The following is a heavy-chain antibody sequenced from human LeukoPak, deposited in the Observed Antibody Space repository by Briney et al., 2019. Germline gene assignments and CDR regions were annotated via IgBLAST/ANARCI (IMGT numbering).Heavy chain of an antibody. V-gene: IGHV4-4*07. CDR1: GDSITNHY. Sequence: SETLSLTCTVSGDSITNHYWSWIRQPAGEGLEWVGRIYTSGSTSYNPSLKSRVNMSVDTSKNQFSLKLSSVTAADTAVYYCARDGGGGNDAFDIWGQGTMVTVSS. J-gene: IGHJ3*02. CDR3: ARDGGGGNDAFDI. D-gene: IGHD2-15*01. CDR2: IYTSGST.